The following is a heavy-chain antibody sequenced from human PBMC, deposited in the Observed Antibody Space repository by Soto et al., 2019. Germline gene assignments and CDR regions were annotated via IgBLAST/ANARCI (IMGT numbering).Heavy chain of an antibody. J-gene: IGHJ6*03. CDR3: ARDPSPARTVGYMDV. D-gene: IGHD4-4*01. CDR2: IWYDGSNK. CDR1: GFTFSSYG. V-gene: IGHV3-33*01. Sequence: ESVGGVVQPGRSLRLSCAASGFTFSSYGMHWVRQAPGKGLEWVAVIWYDGSNKYYADSVKGRFTISRDNSKNTLYLQMNSLRAEDTAVYYCARDPSPARTVGYMDVWGKGTTVTVSS.